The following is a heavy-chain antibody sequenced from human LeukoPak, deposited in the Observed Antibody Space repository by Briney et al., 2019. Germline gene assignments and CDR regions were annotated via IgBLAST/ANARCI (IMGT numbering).Heavy chain of an antibody. V-gene: IGHV1-69*05. CDR2: IIPIFGTA. CDR3: ARQSIYSGSYYGAERAFDI. J-gene: IGHJ3*02. D-gene: IGHD1-26*01. CDR1: GGTFSSYA. Sequence: GASVKISCKASGGTFSSYAISWLRQAPGQGLEWMGGIIPIFGTANYAQKFQGRVTITTDESTSTAYMELSSLRSEDTAVYYCARQSIYSGSYYGAERAFDIWGQGTMVTVSS.